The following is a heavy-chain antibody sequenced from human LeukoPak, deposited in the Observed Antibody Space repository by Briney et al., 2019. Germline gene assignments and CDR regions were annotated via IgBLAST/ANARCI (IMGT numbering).Heavy chain of an antibody. CDR2: IYTSGST. CDR3: ARDSGWYISPGGLDY. V-gene: IGHV4-4*07. J-gene: IGHJ4*02. CDR1: GGSISTTAYY. D-gene: IGHD6-19*01. Sequence: PSETLSLTCTVSGGSISTTAYYWGWIRQPAGKGLEWIGRIYTSGSTNYNPSLKSRVTMSVDTSKNQFSLELSSVTAADTAVYYCARDSGWYISPGGLDYWGQGTLVTVSS.